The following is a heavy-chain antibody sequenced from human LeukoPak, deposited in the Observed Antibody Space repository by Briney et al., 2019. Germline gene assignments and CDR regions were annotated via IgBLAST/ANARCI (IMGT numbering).Heavy chain of an antibody. CDR3: ARVSGLGSYYDSSGYPDY. D-gene: IGHD3-22*01. J-gene: IGHJ4*02. V-gene: IGHV3-20*04. Sequence: PGGSLRLSCAASGFTFDDYGMSCVRQAPGKGLEGVSGINWNGGSTGYADSVKGRFTISRDNAKNSLYLQMNSLRAEDTALYYCARVSGLGSYYDSSGYPDYWGQGTLVTVSS. CDR1: GFTFDDYG. CDR2: INWNGGST.